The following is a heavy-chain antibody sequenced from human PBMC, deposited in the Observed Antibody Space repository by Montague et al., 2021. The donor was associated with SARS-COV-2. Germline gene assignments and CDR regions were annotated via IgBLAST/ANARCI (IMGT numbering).Heavy chain of an antibody. V-gene: IGHV3-21*01. J-gene: IGHJ3*02. Sequence: SLRLSCAAPGFTFSTYTMNWVRQAPGQGLEWVSSITASSIYIYYADSVNGRFTISRDNAKNSLYLQMNSLRAEDTAVYYCTRDAFTMIIDAFNIWGRGTKVAVSS. D-gene: IGHD3-22*01. CDR3: TRDAFTMIIDAFNI. CDR2: ITASSIYI. CDR1: GFTFSTYT.